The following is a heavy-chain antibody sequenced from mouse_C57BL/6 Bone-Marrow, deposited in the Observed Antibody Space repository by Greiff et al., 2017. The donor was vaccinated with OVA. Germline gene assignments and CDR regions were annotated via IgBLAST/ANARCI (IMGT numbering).Heavy chain of an antibody. CDR3: ARRMIMDY. V-gene: IGHV1-59*01. Sequence: VQLQQPGAELVRPGTSVKLSCKASGYTFTSYWMHWVKQRPGQGLEWIGVIDPSDSYTNYNQKFKGKATLTVDTSSSTAYMQLSSLTSEDSAVYYCARRMIMDYWGQGTSVTVSS. D-gene: IGHD2-3*01. CDR1: GYTFTSYW. CDR2: IDPSDSYT. J-gene: IGHJ4*01.